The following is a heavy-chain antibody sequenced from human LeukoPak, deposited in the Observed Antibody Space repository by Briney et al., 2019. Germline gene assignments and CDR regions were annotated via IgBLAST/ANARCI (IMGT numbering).Heavy chain of an antibody. CDR1: GGSISSGGYY. V-gene: IGHV4-31*03. Sequence: SETLSLTCTVSGGSISSGGYYWSWIRQHPGKGLEWIGYIYYSRSTYYNPSLKSRVTISVDTSKNQFSLKLSSVTAADTAVYYCARPGGQTMGIDYWGQGTLVTVSS. D-gene: IGHD7-27*01. J-gene: IGHJ4*02. CDR3: ARPGGQTMGIDY. CDR2: IYYSRST.